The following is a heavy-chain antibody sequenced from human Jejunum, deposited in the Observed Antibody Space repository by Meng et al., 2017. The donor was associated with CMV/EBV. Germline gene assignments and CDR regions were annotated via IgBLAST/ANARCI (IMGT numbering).Heavy chain of an antibody. D-gene: IGHD2-2*02. CDR3: ARDDCSSTSCYSKNVFDI. J-gene: IGHJ3*02. CDR2: IGTSGGTM. Sequence: SYEMHWVRQAPGKGLEWVAYIGTSGGTMSYADSVKGRFTISRDNTKNSLYLQMDSLRAEDTAVYYCARDDCSSTSCYSKNVFDIWGQGTMVTVSS. V-gene: IGHV3-48*03. CDR1: SYE.